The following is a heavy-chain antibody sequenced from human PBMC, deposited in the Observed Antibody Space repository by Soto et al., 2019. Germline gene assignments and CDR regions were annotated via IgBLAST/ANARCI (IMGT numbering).Heavy chain of an antibody. D-gene: IGHD4-17*01. CDR2: ISYDGSNK. Sequence: GGSLRLSCAASGFTFSSYGMHWVRQAPGKGLEWVAVISYDGSNKYYADSVKGRFTISRDNSKNTLYLQMNSLRAEDTAVYYCAKDMSADYGLYYYYGMDVWGQGTTVTVS. V-gene: IGHV3-30*18. CDR1: GFTFSSYG. J-gene: IGHJ6*02. CDR3: AKDMSADYGLYYYYGMDV.